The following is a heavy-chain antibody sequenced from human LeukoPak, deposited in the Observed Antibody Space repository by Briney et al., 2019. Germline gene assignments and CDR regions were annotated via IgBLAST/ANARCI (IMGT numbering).Heavy chain of an antibody. J-gene: IGHJ4*02. V-gene: IGHV4-59*01. D-gene: IGHD6-19*01. CDR2: IYYSGST. CDR1: GGSISSYY. Sequence: PSETLSLTCTVSGGSISSYYWSWIRQPPGKGLEWIGYIYYSGSTNYNPSLKSRVIIAIDTSKKQFSLKLSSVTAADTAVYYCAKGAGWYDYWGQGRLVTVSS. CDR3: AKGAGWYDY.